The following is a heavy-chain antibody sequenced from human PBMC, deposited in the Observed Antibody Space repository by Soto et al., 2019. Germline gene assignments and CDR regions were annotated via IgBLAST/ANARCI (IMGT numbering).Heavy chain of an antibody. Sequence: KPSETLSLPGAVYGGSISSNECWSWVRQPPGKGLEWIGYIYYSVSTRYNPSLKSRVTISIDTSKRQFSMKMTSVTAADTAMYYCARESGSYEPLDYWGQSTLLT. CDR2: IYYSVST. CDR3: ARESGSYEPLDY. J-gene: IGHJ4*02. V-gene: IGHV4-4*02. CDR1: GGSISSNEC. D-gene: IGHD1-26*01.